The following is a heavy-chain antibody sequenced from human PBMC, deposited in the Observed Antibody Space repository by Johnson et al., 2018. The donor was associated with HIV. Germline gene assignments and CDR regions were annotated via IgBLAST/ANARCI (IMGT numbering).Heavy chain of an antibody. CDR1: GFTFSSYA. J-gene: IGHJ3*02. V-gene: IGHV3-64*04. Sequence: VQLVESGGGLVQPGGSLRLSCPASGFTFSSYAMHWVRQAPGRGLEYVSRVTNNGDSTYYVNAVKGRFTISRDNSKNTLYLQMNSLRAEDTAVYYCARYGISFVGATTVKWAFDIWGQGTMVTVSS. CDR3: ARYGISFVGATTVKWAFDI. CDR2: VTNNGDST. D-gene: IGHD1-26*01.